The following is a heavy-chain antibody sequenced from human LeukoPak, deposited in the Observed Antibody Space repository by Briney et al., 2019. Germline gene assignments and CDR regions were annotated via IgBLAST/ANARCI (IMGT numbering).Heavy chain of an antibody. Sequence: ASVKLSCKASGYTFTDYYMHWVRQGHGQGGECMGWITPNGGGTNYAQKLPSRVTTNRHTPISTAYMELSRMRSADTAVYHRASLYGDYVSSDYWGQGTLVCVSS. D-gene: IGHD4-17*01. V-gene: IGHV1-2*02. CDR3: ASLYGDYVSSDY. CDR1: GYTFTDYY. J-gene: IGHJ4*02. CDR2: ITPNGGGT.